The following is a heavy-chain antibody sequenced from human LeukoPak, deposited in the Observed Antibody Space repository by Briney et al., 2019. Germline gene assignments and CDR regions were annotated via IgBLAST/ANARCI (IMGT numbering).Heavy chain of an antibody. CDR3: ARGRYSGSSYYFDY. D-gene: IGHD5-12*01. CDR1: GFTFSSYW. J-gene: IGHJ4*02. V-gene: IGHV3-74*01. CDR2: INSDGSST. Sequence: PGGSLRLSCAASGFTFSSYWMHWVRQPPGKGLVWVSRINSDGSSTSYADSVKGRFTISRDNAKNTLYLQMNSLRAEDTAVYYCARGRYSGSSYYFDYWGQGTLVTVSS.